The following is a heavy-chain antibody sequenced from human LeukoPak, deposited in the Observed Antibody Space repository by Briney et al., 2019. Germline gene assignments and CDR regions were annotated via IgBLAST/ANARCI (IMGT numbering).Heavy chain of an antibody. CDR3: ARECNPVAGTAIRFDP. D-gene: IGHD6-19*01. V-gene: IGHV1-69*11. J-gene: IGHJ5*02. CDR2: INPSGGST. CDR1: GGTFSSYA. Sequence: ASVKVSCKASGGTFSSYAISWVRQAPGQGLEWMGIINPSGGSTNYAQKFQGRVTITADESTSTAYMELSSLRSEDTAVYYCARECNPVAGTAIRFDPWGQGTLVTVSS.